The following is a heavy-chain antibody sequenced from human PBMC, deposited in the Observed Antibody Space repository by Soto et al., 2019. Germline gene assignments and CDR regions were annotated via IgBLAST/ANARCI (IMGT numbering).Heavy chain of an antibody. J-gene: IGHJ3*02. CDR3: ARHFRAVPAADAFDI. CDR1: VGSISSYY. Sequence: SETLSLTCTVSVGSISSYYWSWIRQPPGKGLEWIGYMYYSGSTNYNPSLKSRVTISVDTSKNQFSLKLSSVTAADTAVYYCARHFRAVPAADAFDIWGQGTMVTVSS. D-gene: IGHD2-2*01. CDR2: MYYSGST. V-gene: IGHV4-59*08.